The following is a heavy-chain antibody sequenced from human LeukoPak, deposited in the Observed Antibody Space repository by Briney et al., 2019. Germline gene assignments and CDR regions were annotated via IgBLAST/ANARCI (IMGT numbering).Heavy chain of an antibody. CDR1: GFTFSSYG. J-gene: IGHJ4*02. Sequence: SGGSLRLSCAASGFTFSSYGMHWVRQAPGKGLEWVAVISYDGSNKYYADSVKGRFTISRDNSKNTLYLQMNSLRAEDTAVYYCAKDRRWLQSLPFDYWGQGTLVTVSS. CDR3: AKDRRWLQSLPFDY. D-gene: IGHD5-24*01. CDR2: ISYDGSNK. V-gene: IGHV3-30*18.